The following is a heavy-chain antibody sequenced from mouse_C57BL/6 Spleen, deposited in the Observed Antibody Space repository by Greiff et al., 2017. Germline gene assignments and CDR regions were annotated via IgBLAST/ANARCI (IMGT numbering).Heavy chain of an antibody. CDR1: GYTFTSYW. J-gene: IGHJ3*01. V-gene: IGHV1-52*01. Sequence: QVQLQQPGAELVRPGSSVKLSCKASGYTFTSYWMHWVKPRPIQGLEWIGNIDPSDSETHYNQKFKDKATLTVDKSSSTAYMQLSSLTSEDSAVYYCAKSPYYGSSFAYWGQGTLVTVSA. CDR2: IDPSDSET. D-gene: IGHD1-1*01. CDR3: AKSPYYGSSFAY.